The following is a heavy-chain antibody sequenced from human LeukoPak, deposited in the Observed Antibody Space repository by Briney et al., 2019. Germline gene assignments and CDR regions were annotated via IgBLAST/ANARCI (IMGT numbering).Heavy chain of an antibody. CDR1: GYIFTTYV. V-gene: IGHV1-18*01. J-gene: IGHJ4*02. CDR3: ARMRDSNAGNYFDY. D-gene: IGHD3-10*01. Sequence: VASVKVSCKASGYIFTTYVISWVRQAPGQGLEWMGWISAYNGYTNYAQKLQGRVTMTTDTSTSTAYMELGSLRSDDSAVYYCARMRDSNAGNYFDYWGQGTLVTVSS. CDR2: ISAYNGYT.